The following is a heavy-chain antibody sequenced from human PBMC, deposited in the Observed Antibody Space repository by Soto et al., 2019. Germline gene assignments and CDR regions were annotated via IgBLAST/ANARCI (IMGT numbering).Heavy chain of an antibody. J-gene: IGHJ6*02. V-gene: IGHV3-23*01. CDR2: ISGSGGST. Sequence: PGGSLRLSCAASGFTFSSYAMSWVRQAPGKGLEWVSAISGSGGSTYYADSVKGRFTISRDNSKNTLYLQMNSLRAEDTAVYYCAKDPRYMGASEYYGMDVWGQGTTVTVSS. CDR3: AKDPRYMGASEYYGMDV. CDR1: GFTFSSYA. D-gene: IGHD1-20*01.